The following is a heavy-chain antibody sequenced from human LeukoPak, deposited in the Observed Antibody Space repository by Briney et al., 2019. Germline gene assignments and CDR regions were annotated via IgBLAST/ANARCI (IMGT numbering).Heavy chain of an antibody. Sequence: PGGSLRLSCAASGFTFSSYSMNWVRQAPGKGLEWVSYISSSGSTINYTDSVKGRFTISRDNAKNSLYLQMNSLRAEDTAVYYCASVERRYSASETIDYWGQGTLVTVSS. CDR1: GFTFSSYS. CDR3: ASVERRYSASETIDY. J-gene: IGHJ4*02. D-gene: IGHD5-12*01. V-gene: IGHV3-48*04. CDR2: ISSSGSTI.